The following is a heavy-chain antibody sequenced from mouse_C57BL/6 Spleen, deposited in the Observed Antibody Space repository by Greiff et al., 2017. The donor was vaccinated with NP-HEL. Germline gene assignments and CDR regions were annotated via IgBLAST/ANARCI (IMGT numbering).Heavy chain of an antibody. V-gene: IGHV1-26*01. CDR2: INPNNGGT. CDR3: ARSLYRNYRAWFAY. D-gene: IGHD2-5*01. J-gene: IGHJ3*01. Sequence: EVQLQQSGPELVKPGASVKISCKASGYTFTDYYMNWVKQSHGKSLEWIGDINPNNGGTSYNQKFKGKATLTVDKSSSTAYMELRSLTSEDSAVYYCARSLYRNYRAWFAYWGQGTLVTVSA. CDR1: GYTFTDYY.